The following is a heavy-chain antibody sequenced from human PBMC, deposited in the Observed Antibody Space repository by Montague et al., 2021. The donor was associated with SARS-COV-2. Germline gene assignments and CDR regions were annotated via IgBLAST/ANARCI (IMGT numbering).Heavy chain of an antibody. Sequence: SLRLSCAASGFTFTNSPMSWVRQAPGKGLDWVSVIHSAGRGTYYADSVQGRFTISRDNLKNTVYLQMNNLGDVDTAVYYCAKVGDILTGYSLINLDAWGQGTLVVVSS. CDR2: IHSAGRGT. CDR3: AKVGDILTGYSLINLDA. V-gene: IGHV3-23*03. CDR1: GFTFTNSP. J-gene: IGHJ5*02. D-gene: IGHD3-9*01.